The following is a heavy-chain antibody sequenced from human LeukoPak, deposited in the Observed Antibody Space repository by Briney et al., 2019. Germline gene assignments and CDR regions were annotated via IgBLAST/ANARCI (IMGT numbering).Heavy chain of an antibody. J-gene: IGHJ5*02. CDR3: ATLVGSSGWYGEGWFDP. D-gene: IGHD6-19*01. CDR2: FDPEDGET. V-gene: IGHV1-24*01. Sequence: ASVKVSCKVSGYTLTELSMHWVRQAPGKGLEWMGGFDPEDGETIYAQKFQGRVTTTEDTSTDTAYMELSSLRSEDTAVYYCATLVGSSGWYGEGWFDPWGQGTLVTVSP. CDR1: GYTLTELS.